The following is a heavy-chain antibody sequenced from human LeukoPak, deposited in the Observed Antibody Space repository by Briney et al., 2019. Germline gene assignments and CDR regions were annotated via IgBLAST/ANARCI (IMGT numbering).Heavy chain of an antibody. Sequence: SETLSLTCTVSGGSISSSSYYWGWLRQPPGKGLEWIGSIYYSGSTYYNPSLKSRVTISVDTSKNQFSLKLSSVTAADTAVYYCARHDRAVAGTRAFDIWGQGTMVTVSS. CDR2: IYYSGST. J-gene: IGHJ3*02. V-gene: IGHV4-39*01. CDR3: ARHDRAVAGTRAFDI. CDR1: GGSISSSSYY. D-gene: IGHD6-19*01.